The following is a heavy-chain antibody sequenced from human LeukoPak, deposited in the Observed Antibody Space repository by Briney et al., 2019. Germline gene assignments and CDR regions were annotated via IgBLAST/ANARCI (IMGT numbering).Heavy chain of an antibody. CDR1: GYSISSGYY. V-gene: IGHV4-38-2*01. CDR2: IYHSGST. Sequence: SETLSLTCAVSGYSISSGYYWGWIRQPPGKGLEWIGSIYHSGSTYYNPSLKSRVTISVDTSKNQFSLKLSSVTAADTAVYYCARTTSPGTTGTSPWFDPWGQGTLVTVSS. J-gene: IGHJ5*02. CDR3: ARTTSPGTTGTSPWFDP. D-gene: IGHD1-1*01.